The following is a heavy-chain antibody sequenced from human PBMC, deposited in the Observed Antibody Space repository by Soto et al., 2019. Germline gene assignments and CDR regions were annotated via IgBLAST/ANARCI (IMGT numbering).Heavy chain of an antibody. V-gene: IGHV3-74*01. J-gene: IGHJ6*02. CDR2: FGGDENYT. CDR3: GKGKELGVVRYGLDA. D-gene: IGHD3-3*01. Sequence: GGSLRLSCGASGFSVKRYWMHWVRQAPGKGLVWLSRFGGDENYTDYADSVRGRFTISRDIAKNTIYLQMNSLRAEDTAVYYCGKGKELGVVRYGLDAWGQETTVTVSS. CDR1: GFSVKRYW.